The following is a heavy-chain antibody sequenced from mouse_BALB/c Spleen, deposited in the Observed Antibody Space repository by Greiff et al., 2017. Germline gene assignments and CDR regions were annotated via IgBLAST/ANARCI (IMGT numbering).Heavy chain of an antibody. CDR1: GFTFSSYA. J-gene: IGHJ1*01. D-gene: IGHD1-1*01. CDR2: ISSGGSYT. V-gene: IGHV5-9-4*01. CDR3: ARSITTAMDWYFDV. Sequence: EVKVVESGGGLVKPGGSLKLSCAASGFTFSSYAMSWVRQSPEKRLEWVAEISSGGSYTYYPDTVTGRFTISRDNAKNTLYLEMSSLRSEDTAMYYCARSITTAMDWYFDVWGAGTTVTVSS.